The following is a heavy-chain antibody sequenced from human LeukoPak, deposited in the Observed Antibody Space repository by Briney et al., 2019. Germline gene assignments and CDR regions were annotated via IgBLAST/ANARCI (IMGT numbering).Heavy chain of an antibody. V-gene: IGHV5-51*01. CDR3: ARLVTYSSSWNSYYYYYGMDV. CDR1: GYRFTSYW. D-gene: IGHD6-13*01. Sequence: GESLKISFKGSGYRFTSYWIGWVRPMPGKGLEWMGIIYPGDSDTRYSPSFQGQVTISADKSISTAYLQWSSLKASDTAMYYCARLVTYSSSWNSYYYYYGMDVWGKGTTVTVSS. CDR2: IYPGDSDT. J-gene: IGHJ6*04.